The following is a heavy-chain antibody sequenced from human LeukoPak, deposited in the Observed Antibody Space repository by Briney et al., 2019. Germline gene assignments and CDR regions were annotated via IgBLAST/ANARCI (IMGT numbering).Heavy chain of an antibody. CDR2: VHHSGST. V-gene: IGHV4-34*01. J-gene: IGHJ4*02. CDR3: ARRKYYFDY. Sequence: SETLSLTCGISGGSFSGYYGSWIRQPPGKGLEWIGEVHHSGSTNYNPSLKSRVTISVDTSKNQFSLKLSSVTAADTAVYYCARRKYYFDYWGQGTLVTVSS. CDR1: GGSFSGYY.